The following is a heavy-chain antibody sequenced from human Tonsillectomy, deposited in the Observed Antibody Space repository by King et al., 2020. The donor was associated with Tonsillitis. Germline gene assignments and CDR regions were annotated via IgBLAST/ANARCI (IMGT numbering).Heavy chain of an antibody. Sequence: VQLVESGGGLVKPGGSLRLSCATSGFTISNYDMNWVRKAPGKWLEWVSSISTNIKNMYYADSVKGRFNIPRDIAKNSLFLQMNILTAEDTAVYYCAKDKGTTYYDSGRGAFDIWGQGTMVTVSS. CDR2: ISTNIKNM. CDR1: GFTISNYD. V-gene: IGHV3-21*01. D-gene: IGHD3-22*01. J-gene: IGHJ3*02. CDR3: AKDKGTTYYDSGRGAFDI.